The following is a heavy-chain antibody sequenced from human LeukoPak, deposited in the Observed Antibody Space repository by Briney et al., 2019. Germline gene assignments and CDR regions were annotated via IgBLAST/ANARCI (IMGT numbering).Heavy chain of an antibody. CDR3: AKDLNRFSRTILFLDY. J-gene: IGHJ4*02. CDR1: GFTFSSYW. CDR2: IKQDGSEK. D-gene: IGHD3-9*01. V-gene: IGHV3-7*01. Sequence: GGSLRLSCAASGFTFSSYWMSWVRQAPGKGLEWVANIKQDGSEKYYVDSVKGRFTISRDNSKNTLYLQMNSLRAEDTAVYYCAKDLNRFSRTILFLDYWGQGTLVTVSS.